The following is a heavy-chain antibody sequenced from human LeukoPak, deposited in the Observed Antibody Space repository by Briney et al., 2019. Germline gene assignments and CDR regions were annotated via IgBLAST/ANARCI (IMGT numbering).Heavy chain of an antibody. CDR1: GGTFSSYA. D-gene: IGHD5-24*01. CDR2: INPSGGST. V-gene: IGHV1-46*01. J-gene: IGHJ4*02. CDR3: ARASSRDGYNLDFDY. Sequence: ASVKVSCKASGGTFSSYAISWVRQAPGQGLEWMGIINPSGGSTSYAQKFQGRVTMTRDTSTSTVYMELSSLRSEDTAVYYCARASSRDGYNLDFDYWGQGTLVTVSS.